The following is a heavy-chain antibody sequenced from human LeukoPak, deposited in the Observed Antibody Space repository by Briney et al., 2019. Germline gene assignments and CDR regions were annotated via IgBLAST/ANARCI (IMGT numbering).Heavy chain of an antibody. CDR3: AGGQGWHFDL. D-gene: IGHD2-15*01. Sequence: GGSLRLSCAASGLTFSSYWMHWVRQAPGKGLVWVSRINPDGTTTSHADSVKGRFTISRDSTSLFLQMNSLRAEDTAIYYCAGGQGWHFDLWGRGTLITVSS. CDR2: INPDGTTT. V-gene: IGHV3-74*01. J-gene: IGHJ2*01. CDR1: GLTFSSYW.